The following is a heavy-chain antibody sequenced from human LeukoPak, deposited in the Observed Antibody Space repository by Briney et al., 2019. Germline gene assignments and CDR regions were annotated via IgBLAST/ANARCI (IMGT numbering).Heavy chain of an antibody. D-gene: IGHD3-3*01. CDR1: GFTFSAYA. V-gene: IGHV3-23*01. CDR3: AKDHDFWSGYSDY. CDR2: ISGNGGST. J-gene: IGHJ4*02. Sequence: GGSLRLSCAASGFTFSAYAMSWVRQAPGKGLEWVSDISGNGGSTYYADSVKGRFSISRDNSKNTLYLQMNSLRAEDTAVYYCAKDHDFWSGYSDYWGQGTLVTVSS.